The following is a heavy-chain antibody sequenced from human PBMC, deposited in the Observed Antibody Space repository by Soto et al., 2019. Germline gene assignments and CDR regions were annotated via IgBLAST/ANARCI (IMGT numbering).Heavy chain of an antibody. V-gene: IGHV1-69*02. CDR1: GGTFSSYT. D-gene: IGHD6-19*01. CDR3: ARAGYSSGWFRNNWFDP. J-gene: IGHJ5*02. Sequence: QVQLVQSGAEVKKPGSSVKVSCKASGGTFSSYTISWVRQAPGQGLEWMGRIIPILGIANDAQKFQGRVTITADKSTSTAYMELSSLRSEDTAVYYCARAGYSSGWFRNNWFDPWGQGTLVTVSS. CDR2: IIPILGIA.